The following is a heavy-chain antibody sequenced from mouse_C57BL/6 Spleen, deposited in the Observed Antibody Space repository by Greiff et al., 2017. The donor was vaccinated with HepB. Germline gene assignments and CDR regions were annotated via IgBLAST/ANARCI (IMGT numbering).Heavy chain of an antibody. D-gene: IGHD2-2*01. Sequence: QVQLQQPGAELVKPGASVKLSCKASGYTFTSYWMHWVKQRPGQGLEWIGMIHPNSGSTNYNEKFKSKATLTVDKSSSTAYMQLSSLTSEDSAVYYCAGSTMVTTGYAMDYWGQGTSVTVSS. V-gene: IGHV1-64*01. J-gene: IGHJ4*01. CDR1: GYTFTSYW. CDR3: AGSTMVTTGYAMDY. CDR2: IHPNSGST.